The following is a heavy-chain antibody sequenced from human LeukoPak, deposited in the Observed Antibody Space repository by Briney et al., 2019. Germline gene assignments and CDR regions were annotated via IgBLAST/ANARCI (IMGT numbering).Heavy chain of an antibody. CDR3: ARGRGAKYGSSSVYFDD. CDR2: IYDSGST. V-gene: IGHV4-59*01. Sequence: PSETLSLTGTVSGVSISTYYWSWLRQPPGTGLEYIGYIYDSGSTNYNPSLKSQVTISLNTAKNQFSLSLRSVTAADTAAYYCARGRGAKYGSSSVYFDDWGQGTLVTVSS. D-gene: IGHD6-6*01. J-gene: IGHJ4*02. CDR1: GVSISTYY.